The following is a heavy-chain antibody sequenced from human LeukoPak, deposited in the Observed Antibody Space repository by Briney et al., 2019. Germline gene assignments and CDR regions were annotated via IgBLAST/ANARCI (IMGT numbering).Heavy chain of an antibody. J-gene: IGHJ4*02. CDR1: GDSVSINSAA. CDR3: ARDIDTGVDY. V-gene: IGHV6-1*01. D-gene: IGHD2-8*02. Sequence: QTLSLTFAISGDSVSINSAAWNWIRQSPSRGLEWLGSTYYRSKWYNDDALSEKSRITINPDTSKNQFSLQLNTVTPEDTAVYYCARDIDTGVDYWGQGTLVTVSS. CDR2: TYYRSKWYN.